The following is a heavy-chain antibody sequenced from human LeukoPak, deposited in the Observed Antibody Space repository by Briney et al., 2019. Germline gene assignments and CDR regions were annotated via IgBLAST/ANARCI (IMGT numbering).Heavy chain of an antibody. Sequence: SETLSLTCTVSGDSISGSIHYWGWIRQPPGKGLEWIVSIYYRGNTYYDPSLKSRATISVDTSKNQFALKLNSVTAADTAVYYCARGGPLGFEGYYFDYWGQGTLVTVSS. CDR3: ARGGPLGFEGYYFDY. CDR1: GDSISGSIHY. CDR2: IYYRGNT. J-gene: IGHJ4*02. V-gene: IGHV4-39*06. D-gene: IGHD3-10*01.